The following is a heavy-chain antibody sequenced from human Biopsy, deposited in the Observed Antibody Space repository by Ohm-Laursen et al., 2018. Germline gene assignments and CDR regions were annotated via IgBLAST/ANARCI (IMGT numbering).Heavy chain of an antibody. D-gene: IGHD6-19*01. V-gene: IGHV4-59*02. J-gene: IGHJ6*02. CDR1: GDSVTKYY. Sequence: GTLSLTCTVSGDSVTKYYWSWIRQPPGKGLEWIGHIYYSVMTNYNPSLQSRVSISVDTSRNQVSLTLSSVTAADTAVYYCVAYPSSGFFENNDDFAMDVWGQGTTVIVSS. CDR3: VAYPSSGFFENNDDFAMDV. CDR2: IYYSVMT.